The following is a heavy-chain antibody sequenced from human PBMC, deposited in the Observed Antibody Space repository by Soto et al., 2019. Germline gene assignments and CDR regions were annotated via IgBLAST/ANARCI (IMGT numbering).Heavy chain of an antibody. CDR2: IYYSGST. J-gene: IGHJ5*02. Sequence: QLQLQESGPGLVKPSETLSLTCTVSGGSISSSSYYWGWIRQPPGKGLEWIGSIYYSGSTYYNPSLKSRVTISVATSKNQFSLKLSSVTAADTAVYYCARQESRQMGPLNWFDPWGQGTLVTVSS. CDR1: GGSISSSSYY. D-gene: IGHD3-10*01. CDR3: ARQESRQMGPLNWFDP. V-gene: IGHV4-39*01.